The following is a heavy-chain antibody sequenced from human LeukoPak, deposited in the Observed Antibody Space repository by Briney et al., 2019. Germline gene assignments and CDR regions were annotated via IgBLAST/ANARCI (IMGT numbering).Heavy chain of an antibody. V-gene: IGHV3-53*01. D-gene: IGHD6-13*01. CDR1: GFTVSSNY. CDR3: AKGHSSTWYGTDV. Sequence: GGSLRLSCAASGFTVSSNYMSWVRQAPGKGLEWVSVIYSGGSTYYADSVKGRFTISRDTSKNTLYLQMNSLRAEDTAVYYCAKGHSSTWYGTDVWGEGTTVTVSS. CDR2: IYSGGST. J-gene: IGHJ6*04.